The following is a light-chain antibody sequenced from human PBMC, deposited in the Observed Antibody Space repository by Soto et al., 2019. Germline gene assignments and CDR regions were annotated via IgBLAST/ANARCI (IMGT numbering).Light chain of an antibody. CDR3: QSYESSLSGYV. J-gene: IGLJ1*01. V-gene: IGLV1-40*01. Sequence: QSVLTQPPSVSGAPGQRGTISCTGSSSNIGAGYDVHWYQQLPGTAPKLLIYGNSNRPSGVPDRFSGSKSGTSASLAITGLQAEDEADYYGQSYESSLSGYVVGTGTKVTVL. CDR1: SSNIGAGYD. CDR2: GNS.